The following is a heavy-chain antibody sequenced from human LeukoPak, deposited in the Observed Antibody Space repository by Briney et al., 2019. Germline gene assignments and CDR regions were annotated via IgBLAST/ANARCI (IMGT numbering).Heavy chain of an antibody. CDR2: IYYSGST. J-gene: IGHJ4*02. V-gene: IGHV4-30-4*01. CDR1: GGSIRSGHYY. D-gene: IGHD1-26*01. CDR3: AREEIVGATLDY. Sequence: SQTLSLTCTVSGGSIRSGHYYWTWIRQPPGTGLEWIGYIYYSGSTYYNPSLKSRITISVDTSKNQFSLKLSSVTAADTAVYYCAREEIVGATLDYWGQGTLVTVSS.